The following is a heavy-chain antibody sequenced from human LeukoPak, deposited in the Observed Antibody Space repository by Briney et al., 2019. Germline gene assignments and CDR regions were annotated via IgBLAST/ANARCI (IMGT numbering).Heavy chain of an antibody. J-gene: IGHJ6*03. D-gene: IGHD1-26*01. CDR3: ARGLVGATFYYYYYMDV. CDR1: GYTFTSYG. Sequence: GASVKVSCKASGYTFTSYGISWVRQAPGQGLEWMGWISAYNGNTNYAQKLQGRVTMTTDTSTSTAYMELSRLRSDDTAVYYCARGLVGATFYYYYYMDVWGKGTTVTISS. CDR2: ISAYNGNT. V-gene: IGHV1-18*01.